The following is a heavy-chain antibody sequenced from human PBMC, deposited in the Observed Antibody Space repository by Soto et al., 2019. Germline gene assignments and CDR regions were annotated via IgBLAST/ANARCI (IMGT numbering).Heavy chain of an antibody. D-gene: IGHD3-3*01. CDR2: ISGSGGST. CDR3: ASLNAYDFWSGLRSVWYDP. J-gene: IGHJ5*02. Sequence: HPGGSLRLSCAASGFTFSSYAMSWVRQAPGKGLEWVSAISGSGGSTYYADSVKGRFTISRDNSKNTLYLQMNSLRAEDTAVYYCASLNAYDFWSGLRSVWYDPWGQGTLVTVS. V-gene: IGHV3-23*01. CDR1: GFTFSSYA.